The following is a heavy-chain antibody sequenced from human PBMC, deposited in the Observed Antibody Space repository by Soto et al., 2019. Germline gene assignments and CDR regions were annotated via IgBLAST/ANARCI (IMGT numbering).Heavy chain of an antibody. V-gene: IGHV5-51*01. CDR2: IYPGDSDT. Sequence: PVESLKISCKGSGYSFTSYWIAWVRQMPGKGLECMGIIYPGDSDTRYSTSFEGQVTISADKSIKTAYLQWSSLKASDSAMYYCARPFDTSGWYDHWGQGTLVTVSS. J-gene: IGHJ5*02. CDR1: GYSFTSYW. D-gene: IGHD6-19*01. CDR3: ARPFDTSGWYDH.